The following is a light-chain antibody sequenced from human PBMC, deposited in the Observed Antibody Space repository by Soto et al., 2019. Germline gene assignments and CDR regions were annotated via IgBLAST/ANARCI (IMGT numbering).Light chain of an antibody. J-gene: IGLJ2*01. CDR2: DNN. CDR1: SSNIGNNY. Sequence: QSVLTQSPSASAAPGQKVTISCSGSSSNIGNNYVFWYHQLPRTAAKLLIYDNNKRRSWIPDQLSGATCGTSGTLDTTGLHTGDEDDYYCATWDGSLPGQLFGGGTKLTVL. V-gene: IGLV1-51*01. CDR3: ATWDGSLPGQL.